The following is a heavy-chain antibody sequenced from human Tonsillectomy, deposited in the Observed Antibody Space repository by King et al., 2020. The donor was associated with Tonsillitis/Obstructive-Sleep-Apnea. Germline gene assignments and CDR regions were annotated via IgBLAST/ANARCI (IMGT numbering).Heavy chain of an antibody. CDR3: AGYDFWSGRFDP. J-gene: IGHJ5*02. CDR1: GFTVSCDY. Sequence: VQLVESGGGLVQPGGSLRISCAASGFTVSCDYMSWVRQAPGKGLEWVSVIYSGGVTYYADSVQGRFTISRHNSKNTLYLQVDSLRPEDTAVYYCAGYDFWSGRFDPWGQGTLVTVSS. D-gene: IGHD3-3*01. V-gene: IGHV3-53*04. CDR2: IYSGGVT.